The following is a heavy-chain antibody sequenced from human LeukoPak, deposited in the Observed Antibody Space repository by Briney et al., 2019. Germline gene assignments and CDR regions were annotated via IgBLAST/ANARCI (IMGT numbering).Heavy chain of an antibody. V-gene: IGHV1-18*01. CDR1: GYTFTSYG. CDR3: ARAARHIVVVTAIQNSYYYYYMDV. J-gene: IGHJ6*03. D-gene: IGHD2-21*02. Sequence: ASVKVSCKASGYTFTSYGISWVRRAPGQGLEWMGWISAYNGNTNYAQKLQGRVTMTTDTSTSTAYMELRSLRSDDTAVYYCARAARHIVVVTAIQNSYYYYYMDVWGKGTTVTISS. CDR2: ISAYNGNT.